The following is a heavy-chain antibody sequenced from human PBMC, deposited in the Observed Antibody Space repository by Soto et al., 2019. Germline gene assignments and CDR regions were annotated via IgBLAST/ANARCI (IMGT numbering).Heavy chain of an antibody. J-gene: IGHJ4*02. D-gene: IGHD2-15*01. CDR1: GFTFSSHT. Sequence: QVQLVESGGGVVQPGGSLRLSCAASGFTFSSHTMHWVRQAPGKGLEWLSLMSHDGNIKFYADSVKGRFTISRDNSKNILYLQMNNLRAEDTALYYCASTQFLIIVAWGNYWGQGTLVTVSS. V-gene: IGHV3-30-3*01. CDR3: ASTQFLIIVAWGNY. CDR2: MSHDGNIK.